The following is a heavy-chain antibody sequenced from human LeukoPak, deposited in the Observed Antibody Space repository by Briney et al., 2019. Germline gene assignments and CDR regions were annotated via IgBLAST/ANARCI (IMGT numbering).Heavy chain of an antibody. CDR3: ARINYYDSSGYYLGTYYYYYMDV. CDR2: INHSGST. CDR1: VGSFSGYY. Sequence: SETLSLTCAVYVGSFSGYYWSWIRQPPGKGLEWIGEINHSGSTNYNHSLKSRVTISVDTSKNQFSLKLSSVTAADTAVYYCARINYYDSSGYYLGTYYYYYMDVWGKGTTVTISS. J-gene: IGHJ6*03. D-gene: IGHD3-22*01. V-gene: IGHV4-34*01.